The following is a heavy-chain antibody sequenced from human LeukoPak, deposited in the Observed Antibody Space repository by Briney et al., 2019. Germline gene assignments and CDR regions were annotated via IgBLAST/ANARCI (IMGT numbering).Heavy chain of an antibody. CDR3: ASGRSGFLEGNWFDP. D-gene: IGHD3-3*01. V-gene: IGHV3-64*01. Sequence: PGGSLRLSCAASGFTFSRYAMHWVRQAPGKGLEYVSAISSNGGSTYYANSVKGRFTISRDNSKNTLYLQMGSLRAEDMAVYYCASGRSGFLEGNWFDPWGQGTLVTVSS. CDR1: GFTFSRYA. J-gene: IGHJ5*02. CDR2: ISSNGGST.